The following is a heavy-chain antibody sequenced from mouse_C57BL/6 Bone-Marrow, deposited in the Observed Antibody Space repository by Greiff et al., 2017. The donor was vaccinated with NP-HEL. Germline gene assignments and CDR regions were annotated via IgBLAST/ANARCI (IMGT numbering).Heavy chain of an antibody. Sequence: EVQGVESGGGLVQSGRSLRLSCATSGFTFSDFYMEWVRQAPGKGLEWIAASRNKANDYTTEYSASVKGRFIVSRDTSQSILYLQMNALRAEDTAIYYCARDAPQLGQGAMDYWGQGTSVTVSS. CDR1: GFTFSDFY. J-gene: IGHJ4*01. V-gene: IGHV7-1*01. CDR3: ARDAPQLGQGAMDY. D-gene: IGHD4-1*02. CDR2: SRNKANDYTT.